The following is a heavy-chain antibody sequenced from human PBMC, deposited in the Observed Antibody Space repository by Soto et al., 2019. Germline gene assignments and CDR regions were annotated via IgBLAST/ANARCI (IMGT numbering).Heavy chain of an antibody. CDR3: AKEVWSGPMDV. V-gene: IGHV3-30*18. J-gene: IGHJ6*02. CDR1: GFTFSSYG. Sequence: QVQLVESGGGVVQPGRSLRLSCAASGFTFSSYGMHWVRQAPGKGLEWVAVISYDGSNKNYADSVKGRFTISRDNSKNTQYLQMNSLRAEDTAVYYCAKEVWSGPMDVWGQGTTVTVS. D-gene: IGHD3-3*01. CDR2: ISYDGSNK.